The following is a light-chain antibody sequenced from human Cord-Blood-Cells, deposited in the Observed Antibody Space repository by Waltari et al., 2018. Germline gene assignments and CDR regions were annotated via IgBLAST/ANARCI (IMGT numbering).Light chain of an antibody. CDR1: QDISNY. CDR2: DAS. V-gene: IGKV1-33*01. Sequence: DIQMTQSPSSLSASVGDRVTITCQASQDISNYVNWYQQKPGKAPKLLIYDASNLETGVPSRCSGSGSGTDFTFTISSLQPEDIATYYCQQYDNLPFTFGPGTKVDIK. J-gene: IGKJ3*01. CDR3: QQYDNLPFT.